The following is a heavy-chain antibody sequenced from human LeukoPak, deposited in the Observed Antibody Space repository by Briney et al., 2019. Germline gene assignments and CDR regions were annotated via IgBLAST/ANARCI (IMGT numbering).Heavy chain of an antibody. V-gene: IGHV3-7*03. J-gene: IGHJ3*02. CDR3: ARDKGTRYCSGGSCYAIDAFDT. CDR2: IKQDGSDK. Sequence: GGSLRLSCAASGFTFSSYWMTWVRQAPGKGLEWVANIKQDGSDKNYVDSVKGQFTISRDNAKNSLYLQMNSLRAEDTAVYYCARDKGTRYCSGGSCYAIDAFDTWGQGTMVTVSS. D-gene: IGHD2-15*01. CDR1: GFTFSSYW.